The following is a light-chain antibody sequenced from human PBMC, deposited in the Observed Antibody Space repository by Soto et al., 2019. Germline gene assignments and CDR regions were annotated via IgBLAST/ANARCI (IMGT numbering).Light chain of an antibody. CDR1: QNINNY. V-gene: IGKV1-33*01. J-gene: IGKJ5*01. Sequence: DIQMTQSPSSLSASVGDRVTITCQASQNINNYLNWYQQKPGRAPKLLIYDASNLEAGVPPRLRGSGSGTDFTFTISRLQPEDIATYYCQQYENLPTFGQGKRLEIK. CDR3: QQYENLPT. CDR2: DAS.